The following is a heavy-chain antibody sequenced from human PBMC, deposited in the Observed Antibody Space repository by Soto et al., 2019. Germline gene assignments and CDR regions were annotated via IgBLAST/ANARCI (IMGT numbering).Heavy chain of an antibody. CDR1: GFTFSSYA. Sequence: EVQLLESGGGLVQPGGSLRLSCAASGFTFSSYAMSWVRQAPGKGLVWVAAISVSGGSTYYADSVKGRFTISRDYPKNTLYLRMNRQSAADTAVYYSAKDRIASPVRLIRENYGMEVWGQGNTVTGSS. J-gene: IGHJ6*02. CDR3: AKDRIASPVRLIRENYGMEV. V-gene: IGHV3-23*01. CDR2: ISVSGGST. D-gene: IGHD3-16*01.